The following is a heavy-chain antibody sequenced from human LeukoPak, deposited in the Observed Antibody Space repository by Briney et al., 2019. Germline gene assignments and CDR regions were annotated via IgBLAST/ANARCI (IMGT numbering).Heavy chain of an antibody. CDR3: AKDVGYCTNGVCYTHYYYYYGMDV. CDR2: ISWNSGSI. J-gene: IGHJ6*02. Sequence: GGSLRLSCAASGFTLDDYAMHWGRHAPGKGLEWVSGISWNSGSIGYADSVKGRFTISRDNAKNSLYLQMNSLRAEDTALYYCAKDVGYCTNGVCYTHYYYYYGMDVWGQGTTVTVSS. CDR1: GFTLDDYA. D-gene: IGHD2-8*01. V-gene: IGHV3-9*01.